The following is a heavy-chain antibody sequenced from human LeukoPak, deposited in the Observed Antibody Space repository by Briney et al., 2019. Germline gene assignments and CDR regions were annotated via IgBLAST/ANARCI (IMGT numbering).Heavy chain of an antibody. Sequence: PGGSLRLSCAASGFTFSSYWMHWVRQAPGKGLVWVSRINSDGSSTDYADSVKGRFTISRDNAKNSLYLQMNSLRAEDTAVYYCARGPLSLGANYMDVWGKGTTVTVSS. CDR2: INSDGSST. J-gene: IGHJ6*03. CDR1: GFTFSSYW. D-gene: IGHD3-16*02. V-gene: IGHV3-74*01. CDR3: ARGPLSLGANYMDV.